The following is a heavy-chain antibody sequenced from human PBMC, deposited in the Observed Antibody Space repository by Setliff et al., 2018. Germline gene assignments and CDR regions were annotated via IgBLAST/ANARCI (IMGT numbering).Heavy chain of an antibody. CDR1: GYSLINYG. V-gene: IGHV1-18*01. Sequence: ASVKVSCKASGYSLINYGITWVRQAPGQGLEWMGWISPYKSDTNYAQKFQGRVSMTTDTSTRTAYMELRSLRSDDTAVYYCARAPLMVVVPPDAHRFDPWGQGTLVT. CDR2: ISPYKSDT. CDR3: ARAPLMVVVPPDAHRFDP. D-gene: IGHD2-2*01. J-gene: IGHJ5*02.